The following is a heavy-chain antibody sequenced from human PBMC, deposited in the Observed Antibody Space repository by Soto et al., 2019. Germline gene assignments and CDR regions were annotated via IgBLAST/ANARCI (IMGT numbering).Heavy chain of an antibody. CDR2: ISGYNGNT. J-gene: IGHJ6*02. CDR3: AREGQAPYYYYGMDG. CDR1: GYTFTNYG. V-gene: IGHV1-18*01. Sequence: QVQVVQSGDEVKKPGASVKVSCKASGYTFTNYGFSWVRQAPGQGLEWMGWISGYNGNTKYAEKFQGRVTXTXXXSXRTAHRELRSLRSDDTAVYYCAREGQAPYYYYGMDGWGQGTAVTVSS.